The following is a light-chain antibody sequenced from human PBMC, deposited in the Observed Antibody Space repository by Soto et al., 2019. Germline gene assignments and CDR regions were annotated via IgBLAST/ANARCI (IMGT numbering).Light chain of an antibody. V-gene: IGKV4-1*01. CDR1: QNILYSSNNKNY. Sequence: DIVMTQSPDSLAVSLGERATINCKSSQNILYSSNNKNYLAWYQQKPGQPPKLLIYWASTRESGVPDRFSGSGSGTGFTLTISTLQAADVAVYYCQQSYSTPPTFGPGTKVDIK. CDR3: QQSYSTPPT. J-gene: IGKJ3*01. CDR2: WAS.